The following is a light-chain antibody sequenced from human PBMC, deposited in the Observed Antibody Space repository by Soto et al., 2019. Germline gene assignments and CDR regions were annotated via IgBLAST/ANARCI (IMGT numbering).Light chain of an antibody. Sequence: EIVLTQSPGTLSLSPGERATLSCRASQSVSSSYLAWYQQRPGQAPRLLIYDASSRATGIPDRFSGGGSGTDFTLTISRLEPEDFAVYYCQQYGGSPYTFIQGTKLEIK. V-gene: IGKV3-20*01. CDR3: QQYGGSPYT. CDR1: QSVSSSY. CDR2: DAS. J-gene: IGKJ2*01.